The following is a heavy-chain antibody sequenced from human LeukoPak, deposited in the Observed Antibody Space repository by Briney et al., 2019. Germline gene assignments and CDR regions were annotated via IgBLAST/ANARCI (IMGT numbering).Heavy chain of an antibody. CDR1: GFTFSSFG. Sequence: GGPLRLSCAASGFTFSSFGMHWVRQAPGQGLEWVAVISFDGSNQYYADSVKGRFTIYRDNFKNTVYLQMNSLRAEETAVYYCAKSHPPTVTTEEGEYLQHWGQGTLVTASS. V-gene: IGHV3-30*18. CDR3: AKSHPPTVTTEEGEYLQH. D-gene: IGHD4-17*01. J-gene: IGHJ1*01. CDR2: ISFDGSNQ.